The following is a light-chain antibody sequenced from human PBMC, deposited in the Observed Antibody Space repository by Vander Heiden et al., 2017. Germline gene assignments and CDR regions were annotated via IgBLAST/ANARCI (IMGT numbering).Light chain of an antibody. V-gene: IGKV3-20*01. CDR1: QTISSDY. J-gene: IGKJ1*01. CDR2: ATS. Sequence: EIVLTQSPGTLSLSPGERATLSCRTSQTISSDYLAWDQHKPGQPPRLLLYATSSRATGIPDRFSGSGSGTDFTLTIGRLEPEDFAVYFCQQYTTTPRTFGQGTRV. CDR3: QQYTTTPRT.